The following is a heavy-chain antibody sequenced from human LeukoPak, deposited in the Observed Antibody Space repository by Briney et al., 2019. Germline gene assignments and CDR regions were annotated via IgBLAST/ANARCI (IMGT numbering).Heavy chain of an antibody. CDR1: GGTFSSYA. J-gene: IGHJ4*02. CDR2: IIPIFGTA. V-gene: IGHV1-69*06. CDR3: ATTLMAGSSGPKLPDY. D-gene: IGHD3-22*01. Sequence: ASVKVSCKASGGTFSSYAISWVRQAPGQGLEWMGGIIPIFGTANYAQKFQGRVTITADKSTSTAYMELSSLRSEDTAVYYCATTLMAGSSGPKLPDYWGQGTLVTVSS.